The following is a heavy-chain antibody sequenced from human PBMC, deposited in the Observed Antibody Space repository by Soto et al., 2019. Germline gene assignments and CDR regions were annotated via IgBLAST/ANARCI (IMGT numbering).Heavy chain of an antibody. D-gene: IGHD3-9*01. CDR1: GYTFTGYH. CDR2: INSNSGGT. Sequence: ASVKVSCKASGYTFTGYHMHWVRQAPGQGLEWMGWINSNSGGTNYAQKFQGRVTMTRDTSISTAYMELSRLRSDDTAVYYCASPDDILTGSVDYWGPGTMVTVYS. CDR3: ASPDDILTGSVDY. J-gene: IGHJ4*02. V-gene: IGHV1-2*02.